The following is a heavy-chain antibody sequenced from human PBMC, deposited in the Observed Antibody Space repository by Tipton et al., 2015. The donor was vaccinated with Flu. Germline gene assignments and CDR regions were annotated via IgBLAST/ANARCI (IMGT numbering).Heavy chain of an antibody. J-gene: IGHJ6*02. D-gene: IGHD6-19*01. CDR2: VSYDETNK. Sequence: SGFTFSNYGIHWVRQAPGKGLEWVAVVSYDETNKYYADSVKGRFTVSRDNSKSTVYLQMNSLRREDTAVYRCAKDRGSGWFAGMDVWGQGTTVTVSS. CDR1: GFTFSNYG. CDR3: AKDRGSGWFAGMDV. V-gene: IGHV3-30*18.